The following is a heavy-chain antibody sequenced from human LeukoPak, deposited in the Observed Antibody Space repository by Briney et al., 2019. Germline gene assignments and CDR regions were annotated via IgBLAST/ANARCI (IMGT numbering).Heavy chain of an antibody. CDR3: AKDGSVLLWFGKRVWFDI. CDR2: ISWNSGSI. D-gene: IGHD3-10*01. CDR1: GFTFDDYA. Sequence: GGSLRLSCAASGFTFDDYAMHWVRQAPGKGLEWVSGISWNSGSIGYADSVKGRFTISRDNAKNSLYLQMNSLRAEDTASYYCAKDGSVLLWFGKRVWFDIWGQGTMVTVSS. V-gene: IGHV3-9*01. J-gene: IGHJ3*02.